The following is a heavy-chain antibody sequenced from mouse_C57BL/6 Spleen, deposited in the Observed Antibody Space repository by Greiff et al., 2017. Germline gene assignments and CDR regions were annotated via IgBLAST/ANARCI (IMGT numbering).Heavy chain of an antibody. D-gene: IGHD4-1*01. CDR1: GYTFTDYY. J-gene: IGHJ4*01. V-gene: IGHV1-19*01. CDR3: ARSVTGSYAMDY. Sequence: EVQLQQSGPVLVKPGASVKMSCKASGYTFTDYYMNWVKQSHGKSLEWIGVINPYNGVTSYNQKFKGKATLTVDKSSSTAFMELNSLTSEDSAVYYCARSVTGSYAMDYWGQGTSVTVSS. CDR2: INPYNGVT.